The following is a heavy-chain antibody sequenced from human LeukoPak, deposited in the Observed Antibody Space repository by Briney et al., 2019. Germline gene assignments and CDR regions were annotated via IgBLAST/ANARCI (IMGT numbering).Heavy chain of an antibody. D-gene: IGHD5-24*01. J-gene: IGHJ4*02. V-gene: IGHV1-8*01. CDR1: GYTFTSYD. CDR2: MNPNSGNT. CDR3: ARANEGEGHNGYGY. Sequence: ASVKVSCKASGYTFTSYDINWVRQATGQGLEWRGWMNPNSGNTGYAQKFQGRVTTTRNTSITTAYMELSSLRSEDTAVYYCARANEGEGHNGYGYWGQGTLVTVSS.